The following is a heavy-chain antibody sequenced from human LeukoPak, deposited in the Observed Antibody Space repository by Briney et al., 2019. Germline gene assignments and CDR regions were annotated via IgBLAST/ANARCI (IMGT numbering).Heavy chain of an antibody. CDR3: AKGGDGSVEY. D-gene: IGHD3-10*01. CDR1: GLSFNSYA. V-gene: IGHV3-30*02. J-gene: IGHJ4*02. CDR2: IWYGESDK. Sequence: PGGSLRLSCTASGLSFNSYALYWVRQAPGKGLEWVAVIWYGESDKYYADSVKGRFTIFRDNSKNTLYLQMNSLRAEDTAVYYCAKGGDGSVEYWGQGTLVTVSS.